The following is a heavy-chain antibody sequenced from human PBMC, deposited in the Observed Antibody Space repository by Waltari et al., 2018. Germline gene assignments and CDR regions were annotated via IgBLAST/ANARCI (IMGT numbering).Heavy chain of an antibody. D-gene: IGHD6-13*01. CDR1: GGTFSSYA. CDR3: ARGGIAAAGTPDWFDP. V-gene: IGHV1-69*13. Sequence: QVQLVQSGAEVKKPGSSVKVSCKAPGGTFSSYALSWVLQAPGQGLEWMGGIIPIFGTANYAQKCQGRVTITADESTSTAYMELSSLRSEDTAVYYCARGGIAAAGTPDWFDPWGQGTLVTVSS. CDR2: IIPIFGTA. J-gene: IGHJ5*02.